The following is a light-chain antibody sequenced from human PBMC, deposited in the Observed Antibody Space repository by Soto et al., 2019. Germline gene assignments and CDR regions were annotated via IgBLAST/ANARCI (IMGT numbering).Light chain of an antibody. J-gene: IGKJ1*01. V-gene: IGKV1-33*01. CDR1: QAINNY. CDR3: QHYADLPRT. CDR2: GAS. Sequence: DIQMTQSPSSLSASVGDTVTSTCQASQAINNYLSWFQQKPGKAPQVLISGASSLQPGVTSRFRGSGSGTHFTLTISSMQPEDIATYYCQHYADLPRTFGQGTDVQI.